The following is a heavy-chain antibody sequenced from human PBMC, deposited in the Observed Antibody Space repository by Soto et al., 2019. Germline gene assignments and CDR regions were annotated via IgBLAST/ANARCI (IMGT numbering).Heavy chain of an antibody. CDR1: RLIFSTCT. J-gene: IGHJ4*02. CDR2: ISSSNNYI. V-gene: IGHV3-21*05. Sequence: GGSLRLSCAPSRLIFSTCTLNWDRQAPGKGLECISYISSSNNYIYYADSVKGRFTISRDNAKNSLYLQMNSLRAEDTAVYYCARVNYGDYGLDYWGQGTLVTVSS. CDR3: ARVNYGDYGLDY. D-gene: IGHD4-17*01.